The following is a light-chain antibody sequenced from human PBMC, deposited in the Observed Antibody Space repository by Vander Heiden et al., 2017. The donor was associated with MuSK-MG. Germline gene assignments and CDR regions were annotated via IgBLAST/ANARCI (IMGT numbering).Light chain of an antibody. J-gene: IGKJ3*01. CDR1: QSVSSY. Sequence: ILLPQSPAPLPLSPGERAPRSCSDSQSVSSYLGWYQQNPGQARRLLIYDATNRASGIAGRFSGRGAGTDFTLTSRSLDHEDFVVYYWQYRSNWLTFGPGTKVDIK. CDR2: DAT. V-gene: IGKV3-11*01. CDR3: QYRSNWLT.